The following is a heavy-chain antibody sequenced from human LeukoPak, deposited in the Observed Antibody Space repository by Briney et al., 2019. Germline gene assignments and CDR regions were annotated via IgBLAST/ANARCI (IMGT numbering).Heavy chain of an antibody. J-gene: IGHJ4*02. V-gene: IGHV3-23*01. Sequence: GGTLRLSCAASGFTFSSYGMSWVRQAPGKGLEWVSSISSSSSYIYYADSVKGRFTISRDNSKNTLYPQMNSLRAEDTAVYYCAKETYYYESSGYLFDYWGQGTLVTVSS. CDR2: ISSSSSYI. D-gene: IGHD3-22*01. CDR3: AKETYYYESSGYLFDY. CDR1: GFTFSSYG.